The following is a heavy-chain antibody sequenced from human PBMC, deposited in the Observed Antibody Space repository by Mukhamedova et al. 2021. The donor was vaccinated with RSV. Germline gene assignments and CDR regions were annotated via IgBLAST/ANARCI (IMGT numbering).Heavy chain of an antibody. CDR2: SSDHTI. CDR3: ARRSSPNWYFDV. D-gene: IGHD6-13*01. J-gene: IGHJ2*01. V-gene: IGHV3-11*01. Sequence: SSDHTINYADSVRGRFTISRDNAKNSLYLQMNSLRAEDTAVYYCARRSSPNWYFDVWGRGTLVTVSS.